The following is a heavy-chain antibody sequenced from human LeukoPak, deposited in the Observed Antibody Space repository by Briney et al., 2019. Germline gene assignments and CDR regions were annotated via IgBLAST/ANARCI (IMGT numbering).Heavy chain of an antibody. V-gene: IGHV1-69*05. CDR3: AREGVVVTAQIEAFDI. Sequence: ASVKVSCKASGGTFSSYAISWVRQAPGQGLEWMGRIIPIFGTANYAQKFQGRVTITTDESTSTAYMELSSLRSEETAVYYCAREGVVVTAQIEAFDIWGQGTMVTVSS. CDR1: GGTFSSYA. CDR2: IIPIFGTA. J-gene: IGHJ3*02. D-gene: IGHD2-21*02.